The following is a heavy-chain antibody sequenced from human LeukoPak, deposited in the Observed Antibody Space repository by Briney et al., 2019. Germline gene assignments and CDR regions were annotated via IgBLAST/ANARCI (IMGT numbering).Heavy chain of an antibody. CDR3: ARDRRGPFGY. CDR2: IKSKTDGETT. D-gene: IGHD3-10*01. V-gene: IGHV3-15*01. J-gene: IGHJ4*02. Sequence: GGSLRLSCAASGFTFSKAWMTWVRQAPGKGLEWIGRIKSKTDGETTDYGAPVQGRFTILREDAKNTLYLQMNSLRAEDTAVYFCARDRRGPFGYWGQGTLVTVSS. CDR1: GFTFSKAW.